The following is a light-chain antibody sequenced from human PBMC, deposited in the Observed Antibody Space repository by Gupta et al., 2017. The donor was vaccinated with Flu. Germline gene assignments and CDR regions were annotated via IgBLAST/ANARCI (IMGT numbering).Light chain of an antibody. V-gene: IGKV3-15*01. CDR1: QSGSSSY. Sequence: RATRACRASQSGSSSYLAWYQQKPGQAPRLLIYGASTRATDIPARFSGSGSGTEFTLTISNLHSEDFAVYYCQQYSNWPPITFGQGTRLEIK. CDR2: GAS. CDR3: QQYSNWPPIT. J-gene: IGKJ5*01.